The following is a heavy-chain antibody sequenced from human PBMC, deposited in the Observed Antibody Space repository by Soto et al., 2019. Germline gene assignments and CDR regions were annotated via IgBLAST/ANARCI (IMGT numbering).Heavy chain of an antibody. CDR3: AKRRVGARGGGFYGDYDR. CDR2: ISGSGGST. D-gene: IGHD4-17*01. Sequence: EVQLLESGGGSVQPGGSLRLSCAASGFTFSSYAMSWVRQAPGKGLEWVSAISGSGGSTYYADSVKGRFTISRDNSKNTLYLQMNSLRAEDTAVYYCAKRRVGARGGGFYGDYDRWGQGTLVTVSS. J-gene: IGHJ5*02. V-gene: IGHV3-23*01. CDR1: GFTFSSYA.